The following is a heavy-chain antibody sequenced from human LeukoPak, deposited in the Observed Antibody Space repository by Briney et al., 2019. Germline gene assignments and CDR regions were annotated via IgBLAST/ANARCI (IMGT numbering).Heavy chain of an antibody. Sequence: HPSETLSLTCTVSGGSISSYYWSWVRQAPGKGLEWVSVIYSGGSTYYADSVKGRFTISRDNSKNTLYLQMNSLRAEDTAVYYCARPRGQQLEGYYYMDVWGKGTTVTVSS. CDR3: ARPRGQQLEGYYYMDV. V-gene: IGHV3-53*01. J-gene: IGHJ6*03. CDR2: IYSGGST. D-gene: IGHD6-13*01. CDR1: GGSISSYY.